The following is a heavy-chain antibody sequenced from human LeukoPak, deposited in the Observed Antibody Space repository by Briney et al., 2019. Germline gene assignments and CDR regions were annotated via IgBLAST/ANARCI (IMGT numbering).Heavy chain of an antibody. J-gene: IGHJ4*02. Sequence: ASVKVSCKPSVYTFTGYYMHWVRQAPGQGLEWMGRINPNSGGTNYAQKFQGRVTMTRDTSISTAYMELSRLRSDDTAVYYCVRIYCSTTTCYPDYWGQGTLVTVSS. D-gene: IGHD2-2*01. CDR2: INPNSGGT. CDR3: VRIYCSTTTCYPDY. CDR1: VYTFTGYY. V-gene: IGHV1-2*06.